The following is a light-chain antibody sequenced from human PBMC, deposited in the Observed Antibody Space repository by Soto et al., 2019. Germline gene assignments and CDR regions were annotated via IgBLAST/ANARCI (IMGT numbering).Light chain of an antibody. CDR2: EGS. Sequence: QSLLTQPASVSGSPGQSITISCTGTSSDVGSYNLVSWYQQHPGKAPKLMIYEGSKRPSGVSNRFSGSKSGNTASLTISGLQAEDEADYYCCSDAGRFYGVGNGTKVTVL. J-gene: IGLJ1*01. CDR3: CSDAGRFYG. CDR1: SSDVGSYNL. V-gene: IGLV2-23*01.